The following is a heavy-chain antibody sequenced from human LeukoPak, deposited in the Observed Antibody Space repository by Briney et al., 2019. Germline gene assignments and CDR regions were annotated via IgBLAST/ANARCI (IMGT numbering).Heavy chain of an antibody. D-gene: IGHD5-12*01. Sequence: SQTLSLTCTVSGDSISSYNHYWSWIRQPPGKGLEWIGYIHYSGSTYYNPSLKSRVAMTVDTSKNQFSPKLSSVTAADTAVYYCGRDSGYPEATLDYWGQGTLVTVSS. CDR2: IHYSGST. CDR1: GDSISSYNHY. V-gene: IGHV4-30-4*01. J-gene: IGHJ4*02. CDR3: GRDSGYPEATLDY.